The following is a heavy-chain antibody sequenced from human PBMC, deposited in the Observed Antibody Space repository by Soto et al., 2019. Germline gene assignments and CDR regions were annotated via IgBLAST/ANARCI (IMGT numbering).Heavy chain of an antibody. CDR1: GYTFTELS. CDR3: AKDPQVAQPFSLAFDI. V-gene: IGHV1-24*01. CDR2: FDPEDGET. Sequence: KVYWKLFGYTFTELSMHWLRQAPGKGLEWMGGFDPEDGETIYAQKFQGRVTMTEDTSTDTAYMELSSLRSEDTAVYYCAKDPQVAQPFSLAFDIWGQGTMVTVSS. D-gene: IGHD2-15*01. J-gene: IGHJ3*02.